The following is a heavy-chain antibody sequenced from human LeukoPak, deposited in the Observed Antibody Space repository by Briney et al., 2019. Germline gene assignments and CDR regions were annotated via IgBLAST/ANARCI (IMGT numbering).Heavy chain of an antibody. V-gene: IGHV3-7*01. CDR3: ARDEGYCSRTSCYGASKGMDV. D-gene: IGHD2-2*01. Sequence: GGSLRLSCAASGFTFSSYWMSWVRQAPGKGLEWVANIKQDGSEKYYVDSVKGRFTISRDNARNSLYLQMNSLRAEDTAVYYCARDEGYCSRTSCYGASKGMDVRGQGTAVIVSS. CDR2: IKQDGSEK. J-gene: IGHJ6*02. CDR1: GFTFSSYW.